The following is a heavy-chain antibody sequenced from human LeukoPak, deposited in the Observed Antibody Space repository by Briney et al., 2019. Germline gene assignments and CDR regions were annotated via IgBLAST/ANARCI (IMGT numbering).Heavy chain of an antibody. D-gene: IGHD3-3*01. Sequence: PSETLSLTCTVSGGSISSYYWSWIRQPAGEGLEWIGRIYTSGSTNYNPSLKSRVTMSVDTSKNQSSLKLSSVTAADTAVYYCARISTYYDFWSGYYTHYYYMDVWGKGTTVTVSS. CDR1: GGSISSYY. CDR3: ARISTYYDFWSGYYTHYYYMDV. J-gene: IGHJ6*03. CDR2: IYTSGST. V-gene: IGHV4-4*07.